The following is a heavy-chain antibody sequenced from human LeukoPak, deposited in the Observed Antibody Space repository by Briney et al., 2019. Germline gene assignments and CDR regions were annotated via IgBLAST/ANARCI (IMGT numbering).Heavy chain of an antibody. Sequence: GGSLRLSCAASGFTVSSNYMSWVRQAPGKGLEWVSVIYSGGSTYYADSVKGRFTISRDNAKNSLYLQMNSLRAEDTAVYYCARDPRFLEWLSKFDYWGQGTLVTVSS. V-gene: IGHV3-66*01. J-gene: IGHJ4*02. D-gene: IGHD3-3*01. CDR2: IYSGGST. CDR3: ARDPRFLEWLSKFDY. CDR1: GFTVSSNY.